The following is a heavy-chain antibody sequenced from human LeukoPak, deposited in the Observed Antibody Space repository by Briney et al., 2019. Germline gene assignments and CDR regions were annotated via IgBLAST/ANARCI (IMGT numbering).Heavy chain of an antibody. V-gene: IGHV4-59*01. CDR3: ARQKYYDILTGYYKGGNYFDY. CDR1: GDSIDSYY. D-gene: IGHD3-9*01. J-gene: IGHJ4*02. Sequence: SETLSLTCTVSGDSIDSYYWSWIRQPPGKGLEWIGYIYYSGSTNYNPSLKSRVTISVDTSKNQFSLKLSSVTAADTAVYYCARQKYYDILTGYYKGGNYFDYWGQGTLVTVSS. CDR2: IYYSGST.